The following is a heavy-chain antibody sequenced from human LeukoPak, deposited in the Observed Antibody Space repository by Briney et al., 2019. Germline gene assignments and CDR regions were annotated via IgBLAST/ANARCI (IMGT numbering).Heavy chain of an antibody. D-gene: IGHD6-19*01. V-gene: IGHV3-23*01. CDR3: AKFTSGWYPTADYFDY. CDR2: ISGSGGST. Sequence: GGSLRLSCAASGFTFSSYAMSWVRQAPGEGLEWVSAISGSGGSTYYADSVKGRFTISRDNSKNTLYLQMNSLRAEDTAVYYCAKFTSGWYPTADYFDYWGQGTLVTVSS. J-gene: IGHJ4*02. CDR1: GFTFSSYA.